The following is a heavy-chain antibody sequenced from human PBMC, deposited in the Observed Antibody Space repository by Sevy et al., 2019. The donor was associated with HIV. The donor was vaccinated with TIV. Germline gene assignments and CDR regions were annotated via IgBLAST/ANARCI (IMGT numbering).Heavy chain of an antibody. Sequence: SETLSLTCAVSGGSISSSNWWSWVRQPPGKGLEWIGEIYHSGSTNYNPSLKSRVTISVDKSKNQFSLKLGSVTAADTAVYYCAREWSAAATDYYYGMDVWGQGTTVTVSS. CDR2: IYHSGST. CDR3: AREWSAAATDYYYGMDV. D-gene: IGHD6-13*01. CDR1: GGSISSSNW. J-gene: IGHJ6*02. V-gene: IGHV4-4*02.